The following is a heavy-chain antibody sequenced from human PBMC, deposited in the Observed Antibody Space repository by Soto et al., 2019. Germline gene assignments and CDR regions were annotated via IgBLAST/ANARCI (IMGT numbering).Heavy chain of an antibody. CDR3: AKRGVDTFGLSY. CDR2: INTDGSST. CDR1: GFTFSSFW. J-gene: IGHJ4*02. Sequence: EVQLVESGGGLVQPGGSLRLSCAVSGFTFSSFWMHWVRQAPGEGLVWGSRINTDGSSTSYADSVKGRFTISRDNAKNTLYLQMNSLRVEDTAMYYCAKRGVDTFGLSYWGQGTLGTVSS. D-gene: IGHD3-10*01. V-gene: IGHV3-74*01.